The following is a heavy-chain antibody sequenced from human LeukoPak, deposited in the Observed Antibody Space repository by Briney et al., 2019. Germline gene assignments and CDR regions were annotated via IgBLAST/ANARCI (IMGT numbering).Heavy chain of an antibody. Sequence: SETLSPTCTVSGGSISSYYWSWIRQPAGKGLEWIGRIYTSGSTNYNPSLKSRVTMSVDTSKNQFSLKLSSVTAADTAVYYCARNPADYDFWSGYPYYMDVWGKGTTVTVSS. V-gene: IGHV4-4*07. J-gene: IGHJ6*03. CDR2: IYTSGST. CDR3: ARNPADYDFWSGYPYYMDV. CDR1: GGSISSYY. D-gene: IGHD3-3*01.